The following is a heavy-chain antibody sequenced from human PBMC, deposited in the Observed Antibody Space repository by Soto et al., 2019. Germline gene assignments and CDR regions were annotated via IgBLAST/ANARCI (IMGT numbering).Heavy chain of an antibody. V-gene: IGHV4-59*01. D-gene: IGHD6-19*01. Sequence: SETLSLTCTVSGGSISSYYWSWIRQPPGKGLEWIGYIYYSGSTNYNPSLKSRVTISVDTSKNQFSLKLSSVTAADTAVYYCARENSSGWYDAFDIWGQGTMVTVSS. J-gene: IGHJ3*02. CDR2: IYYSGST. CDR3: ARENSSGWYDAFDI. CDR1: GGSISSYY.